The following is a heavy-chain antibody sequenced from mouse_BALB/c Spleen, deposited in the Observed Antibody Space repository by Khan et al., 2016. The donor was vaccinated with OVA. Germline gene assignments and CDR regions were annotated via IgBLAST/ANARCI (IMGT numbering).Heavy chain of an antibody. CDR1: GYTFTTAG. CDR3: ARGWAAYYRNDGGAIEY. CDR2: INTHSGVP. D-gene: IGHD2-14*01. Sequence: QVQLKQSGPELKKPGETVRISCKASGYTFTTAGIQWVQKMPGKGLKWIGWINTHSGVPKYEEDFKGRFAFSLEISVNTAYLQITNLKNEDTAADFCARGWAAYYRNDGGAIEYWGQGTSVTVSS. J-gene: IGHJ4*01. V-gene: IGHV9-4*02.